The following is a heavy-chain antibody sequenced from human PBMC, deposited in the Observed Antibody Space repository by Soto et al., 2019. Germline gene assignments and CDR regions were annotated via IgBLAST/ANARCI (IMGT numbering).Heavy chain of an antibody. CDR2: IHPSDSET. V-gene: IGHV5-51*01. CDR1: GYNFTAYW. D-gene: IGHD3-9*01. CDR3: ARLGSPGDIFFES. J-gene: IGHJ4*02. Sequence: PGESLKISCEISGYNFTAYWLGWLRQMPGKGLEWLGNIHPSDSETHYRPSLQGQVTFSVDKSISTAYLHWTTLQASETAIYFCARLGSPGDIFFESWGQGTLVTVSS.